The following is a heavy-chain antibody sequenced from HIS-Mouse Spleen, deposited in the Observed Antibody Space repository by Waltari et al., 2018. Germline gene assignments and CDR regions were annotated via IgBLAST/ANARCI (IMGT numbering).Heavy chain of an antibody. CDR2: FYYSGST. CDR1: GGSISSSSSY. CDR3: AREIPYSSSWYDWYFDL. V-gene: IGHV4-39*07. D-gene: IGHD6-13*01. J-gene: IGHJ2*01. Sequence: QLQLQESGPGLAKPSETLSLTCTVSGGSISSSSSYWGWIRQPPGKGLEWIGSFYYSGSTSYNPSLKSRVTISVDTSKNHFSLKLSSVTAADTAVYYCAREIPYSSSWYDWYFDLWGRGTLVTVSS.